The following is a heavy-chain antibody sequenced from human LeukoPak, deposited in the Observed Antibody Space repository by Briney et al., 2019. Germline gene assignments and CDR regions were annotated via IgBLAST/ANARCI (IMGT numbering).Heavy chain of an antibody. CDR3: ARVSMGISAFDI. CDR1: GGSISSGSYY. CDR2: IYTSGST. V-gene: IGHV4-61*02. D-gene: IGHD7-27*01. Sequence: SETLSLTCTVSGGSISSGSYYWSWIRQPAGKGLEWIGRIYTSGSTNYNPSLKSRVTISVDTSKKQFSLKLSSATAAHTAVYYCARVSMGISAFDIWGQGTMVTVSS. J-gene: IGHJ3*02.